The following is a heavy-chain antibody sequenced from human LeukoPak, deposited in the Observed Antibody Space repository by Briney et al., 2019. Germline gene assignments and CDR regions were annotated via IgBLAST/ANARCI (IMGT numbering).Heavy chain of an antibody. V-gene: IGHV3-7*01. CDR1: GFIFTNYF. D-gene: IGHD3-3*01. CDR2: IKHDGSEK. CDR3: ATDRGWRTSGYYLYYFEY. Sequence: GSLRLSCAASGFIFTNYFMSWVRQAPGKGLEWVASIKHDGSEKYYVDSVRGRFTISRDNTMNSLYLQMSGLRAEDTAVYYCATDRGWRTSGYYLYYFEYWGQGTLVTYSS. J-gene: IGHJ4*02.